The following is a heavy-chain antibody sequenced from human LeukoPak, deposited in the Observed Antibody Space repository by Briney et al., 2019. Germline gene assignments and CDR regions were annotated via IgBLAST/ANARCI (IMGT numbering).Heavy chain of an antibody. CDR3: ARGVLYYDFWSGYYDP. D-gene: IGHD3-3*01. CDR2: INHSGST. Sequence: SETLSLTCAVYGGSFSGYYWSWIRQPPGKGLEWIGEINHSGSTNYNPSLKSRVTISVDTSKNQFSLKLSSVTAADTAVYYCARGVLYYDFWSGYYDPWGQRTLVTASS. J-gene: IGHJ5*02. V-gene: IGHV4-34*01. CDR1: GGSFSGYY.